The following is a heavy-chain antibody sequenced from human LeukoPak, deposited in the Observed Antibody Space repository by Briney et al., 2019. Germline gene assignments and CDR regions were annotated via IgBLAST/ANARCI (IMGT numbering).Heavy chain of an antibody. D-gene: IGHD6-19*01. J-gene: IGHJ5*02. V-gene: IGHV4-31*03. CDR2: IYYSGST. CDR3: ASASKNWQWLLGFDP. CDR1: GGSISSGGYY. Sequence: SETLSLTCTVSGGSISSGGYYWSWIRQHPGKGLEWIGYIYYSGSTYYNPSLKSRVTISVDTSKNQFSLKLSSVTAADTAVYYCASASKNWQWLLGFDPWGQGTLVTVSS.